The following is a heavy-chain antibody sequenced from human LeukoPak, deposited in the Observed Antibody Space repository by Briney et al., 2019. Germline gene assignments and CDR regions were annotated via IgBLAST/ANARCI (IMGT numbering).Heavy chain of an antibody. J-gene: IGHJ4*02. CDR2: ISYDGSNK. Sequence: GGSLRLSCAASGFTFSSYAIHWVRQAPGKGLGWVALISYDGSNKYYADSVKGRFTISRDNAKNSLYLQMNSLRAEDTAVYYCARDLEYSSSSEFDYWGQGTLVTVSS. V-gene: IGHV3-30*04. CDR3: ARDLEYSSSSEFDY. D-gene: IGHD6-6*01. CDR1: GFTFSSYA.